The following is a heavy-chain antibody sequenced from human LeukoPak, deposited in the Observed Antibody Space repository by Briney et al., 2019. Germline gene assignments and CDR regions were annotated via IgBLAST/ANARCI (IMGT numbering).Heavy chain of an antibody. V-gene: IGHV3-21*01. D-gene: IGHD3-3*01. CDR3: ARDYIAYDPLDY. CDR1: GFTFSTYD. Sequence: GGSLRLSCAASGFTFSTYDMNWVRQAPGKGLEWVSSISSRSSSIYYADSVKGRFTISRDNAKNSLYLQMNSLRAEDTAVYWCARDYIAYDPLDYWGQGTLVTASS. CDR2: ISSRSSSI. J-gene: IGHJ4*02.